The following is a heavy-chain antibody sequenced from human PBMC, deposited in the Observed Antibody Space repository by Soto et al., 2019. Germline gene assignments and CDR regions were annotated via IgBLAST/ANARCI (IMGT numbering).Heavy chain of an antibody. D-gene: IGHD2-2*01. V-gene: IGHV2-70*01. CDR2: IDWDDDK. J-gene: IGHJ6*02. CDR1: GFSLSTSGMG. CDR3: ARSSRLYCSSTSCSYYYGMDV. Sequence: SGPTLVNPTQARTLTWTFSGFSLSTSGMGVSWIRQPPGKALEWLALIDWDDDKYYSTSLKTRLTISKDTSKNQVVLTMTNMDPVDTATYYCARSSRLYCSSTSCSYYYGMDVWGQGTTVTVSS.